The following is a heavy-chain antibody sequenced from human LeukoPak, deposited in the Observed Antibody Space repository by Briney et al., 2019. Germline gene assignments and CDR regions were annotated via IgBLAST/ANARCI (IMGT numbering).Heavy chain of an antibody. CDR1: GFTFSSYA. V-gene: IGHV3-23*01. Sequence: GGSLRLSCAASGFTFSSYAMSWVRQAPGKGLEWVSAISGSGGSTYYADSVKGRFTIPRDNSKNTLYLQMNSLRAEDTAVYYCAKDSPVTTAEAYYYYYGMDVWGQGTTVTVSS. CDR2: ISGSGGST. D-gene: IGHD4-17*01. J-gene: IGHJ6*02. CDR3: AKDSPVTTAEAYYYYYGMDV.